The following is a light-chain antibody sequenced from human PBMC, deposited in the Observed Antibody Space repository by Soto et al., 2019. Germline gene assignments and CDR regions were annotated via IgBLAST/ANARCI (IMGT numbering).Light chain of an antibody. Sequence: QSVLTQPPSASGTPGQRVTISCSGSSSNFGSHYVYWYQQLPGTAPKLLIYRDNQRPSGVPDRFSGSKSGTSASLAISGLRSEDEADYYCAACDDSLFGRVFGGGTKLTVL. CDR1: SSNFGSHY. V-gene: IGLV1-47*01. CDR2: RDN. J-gene: IGLJ3*02. CDR3: AACDDSLFGRV.